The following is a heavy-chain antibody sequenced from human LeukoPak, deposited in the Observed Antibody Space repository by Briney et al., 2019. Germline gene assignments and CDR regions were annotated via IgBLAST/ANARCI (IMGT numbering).Heavy chain of an antibody. J-gene: IGHJ4*02. V-gene: IGHV6-1*01. CDR2: TYYRSKGYN. Sequence: SQTLSLTCVISGDSVSSNSAAWNWIRQSPSRGLEWLGRTYYRSKGYNDYAVSVKSRITINADTSKNQFSLQLNSVTAADTAVYYCARGRKYTSGYRVTELGSGYSDYWGQGTLVTVSS. D-gene: IGHD5-18*01. CDR1: GDSVSSNSAA. CDR3: ARGRKYTSGYRVTELGSGYSDY.